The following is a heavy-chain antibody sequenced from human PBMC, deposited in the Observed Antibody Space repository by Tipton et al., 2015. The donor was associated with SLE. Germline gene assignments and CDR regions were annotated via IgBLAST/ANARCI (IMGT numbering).Heavy chain of an antibody. J-gene: IGHJ4*02. CDR2: INHSGST. D-gene: IGHD2-2*01. Sequence: TLSLTCAVYGGSFSGYYWRWIRPPPGKGLEWIGEINHSGSTNYNPSLKSRVTISVDTSKNQFSLKLSSVTAADTAVYYCARRCQYQLLRWGQGALVTVSS. V-gene: IGHV4-34*01. CDR1: GGSFSGYY. CDR3: ARRCQYQLLR.